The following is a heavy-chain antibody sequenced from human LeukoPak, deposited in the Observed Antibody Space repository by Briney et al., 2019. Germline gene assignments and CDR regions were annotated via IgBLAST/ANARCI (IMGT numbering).Heavy chain of an antibody. CDR2: ISSSSSYI. V-gene: IGHV3-21*01. CDR1: GFTFSSYS. D-gene: IGHD5-12*01. Sequence: GGSLRLSCAASGFTFSSYSMNWVRQAPGKGLEWVSSISSSSSYIYYADSVKGRFTISRDNAKNSLYLQMNSLRAEDTAVYYCARDLGATVVGVWGKGTTVTVSS. J-gene: IGHJ6*04. CDR3: ARDLGATVVGV.